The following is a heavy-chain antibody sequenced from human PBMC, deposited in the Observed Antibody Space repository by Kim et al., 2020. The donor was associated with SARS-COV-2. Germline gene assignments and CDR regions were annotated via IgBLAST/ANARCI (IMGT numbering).Heavy chain of an antibody. J-gene: IGHJ6*03. V-gene: IGHV1-2*06. CDR1: GYTFTGYY. Sequence: ASVKVSCKASGYTFTGYYMHWVRQAPGQGLEWMGRINPNSGGTNYAQKFQGRVTMTRDTSISTAYMELSRLRSDDTAVYYCARAAWGSGRGGYYMDVWGKETPVTVSS. D-gene: IGHD6-19*01. CDR2: INPNSGGT. CDR3: ARAAWGSGRGGYYMDV.